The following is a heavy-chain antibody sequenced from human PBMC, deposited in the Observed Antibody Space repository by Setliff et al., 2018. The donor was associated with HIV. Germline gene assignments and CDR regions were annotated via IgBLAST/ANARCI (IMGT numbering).Heavy chain of an antibody. V-gene: IGHV1-18*01. CDR2: ISAYNGNR. J-gene: IGHJ5*02. Sequence: ASVKVSCKTSGYIFTGFGLTWVRQAPGQGLEWMGWISAYNGNRNYAQKVQDRVTMTTDTSTRTAYMELRSLRSDDTAVYYCVRDESSYYDSSGYLVFGPWGQGTLVTVSS. CDR1: GYIFTGFG. D-gene: IGHD3-22*01. CDR3: VRDESSYYDSSGYLVFGP.